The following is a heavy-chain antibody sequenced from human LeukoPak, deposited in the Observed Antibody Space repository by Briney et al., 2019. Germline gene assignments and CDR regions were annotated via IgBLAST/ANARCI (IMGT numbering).Heavy chain of an antibody. V-gene: IGHV4-59*12. CDR1: GGSISSYY. CDR3: ARDPSDSSGWYGSFGD. Sequence: SETLSLTCTVSGGSISSYYWSWIRQPPGKGLEWIGYIYYSGSTNYNPSLKSRVTISVDTSKNQFSLKLSSVTAADTAVYYCARDPSDSSGWYGSFGDWGQGTLVTVSS. CDR2: IYYSGST. D-gene: IGHD6-19*01. J-gene: IGHJ4*02.